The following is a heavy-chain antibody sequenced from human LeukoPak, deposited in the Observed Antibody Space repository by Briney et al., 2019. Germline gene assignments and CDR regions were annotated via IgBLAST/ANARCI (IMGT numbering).Heavy chain of an antibody. D-gene: IGHD3-22*01. CDR1: GYRFTSYW. CDR3: VRQGDSSGYYGFFAFDI. J-gene: IGHJ3*02. Sequence: GAPLQTSSKGPGYRFTSYWIGWGGRMPGKGLEWRGIIYPGDSDTSYSPSFQGQVTISAAKSLSTAYLQWSSLKSSDTAMYYCVRQGDSSGYYGFFAFDIWGQGTMVTVSS. V-gene: IGHV5-51*01. CDR2: IYPGDSDT.